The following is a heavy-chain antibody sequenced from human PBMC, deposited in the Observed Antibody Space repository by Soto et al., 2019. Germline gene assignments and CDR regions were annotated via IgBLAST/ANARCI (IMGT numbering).Heavy chain of an antibody. CDR3: ARLSSGSYLYYFDY. Sequence: SVKVSCKASGGTFSSYAISWVRQAPGQGLEWMGGIIPIFGTANYAQKFQGRVTITADKSTSTAYMELSSRRSEDTAVYYCARLSSGSYLYYFDYWGQGTPVTVS. V-gene: IGHV1-69*06. J-gene: IGHJ4*02. CDR2: IIPIFGTA. D-gene: IGHD1-26*01. CDR1: GGTFSSYA.